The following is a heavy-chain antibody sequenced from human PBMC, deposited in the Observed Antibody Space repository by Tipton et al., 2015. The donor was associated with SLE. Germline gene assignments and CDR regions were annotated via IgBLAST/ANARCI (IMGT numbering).Heavy chain of an antibody. Sequence: TLSLTCSVSGGSIITDSYFWGWVRLPPGKGLEWIAAVSYSGPSTYNPSLRSRVSISLDTSENQFSLRLTSVAAADTAVYYCARGGTGDGRNPFDPWGQGTLVTVPS. D-gene: IGHD4-23*01. CDR3: ARGGTGDGRNPFDP. J-gene: IGHJ5*02. V-gene: IGHV4-39*07. CDR1: GGSIITDSYF. CDR2: VSYSGPS.